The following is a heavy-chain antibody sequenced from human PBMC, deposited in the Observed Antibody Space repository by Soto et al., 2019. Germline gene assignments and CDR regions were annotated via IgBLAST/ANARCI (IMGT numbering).Heavy chain of an antibody. CDR2: INHSGST. J-gene: IGHJ6*02. D-gene: IGHD2-2*01. Sequence: SETLSLTCAVYGGSFSGYYWSWIRQPPGKGLEWIGEINHSGSTNYNPSLKSRVTISVDTSKNQFSLKLSSVTAADTAVYYCARGSRYCSSTSCYAGLYYYYGMDVWGQGTTVTVSS. V-gene: IGHV4-34*01. CDR1: GGSFSGYY. CDR3: ARGSRYCSSTSCYAGLYYYYGMDV.